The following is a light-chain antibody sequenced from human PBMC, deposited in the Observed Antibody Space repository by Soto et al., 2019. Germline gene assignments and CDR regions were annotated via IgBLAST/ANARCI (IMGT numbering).Light chain of an antibody. CDR2: LGS. CDR3: MQGLQNPLT. V-gene: IGKV2-28*01. J-gene: IGKJ4*01. CDR1: QSLLHSDGYNY. Sequence: DIVMTQFPLSLPVTPGEPASISCRSSQSLLHSDGYNYLDWYLQKPGQSPQLLIYLGSNRASGVPDRFSGSGSGTDFTLKISRVEAEDIGVYYCMQGLQNPLTFGGGTKVEIK.